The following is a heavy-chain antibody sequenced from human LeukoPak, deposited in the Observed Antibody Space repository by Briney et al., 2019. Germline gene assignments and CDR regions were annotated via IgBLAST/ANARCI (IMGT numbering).Heavy chain of an antibody. CDR1: GYTFTGYY. CDR3: ARARSGGITIFGVVRNYYYYMDV. V-gene: IGHV1-18*04. Sequence: ASVKVSCKASGYTFTGYYMHWVRQAPGQGLEWMGWISAYNGNTNYAQKLQGRVTMTTDTSTSTAYMELSSLRSEDTAVYYCARARSGGITIFGVVRNYYYYMDVWGKGTTVTVSS. D-gene: IGHD3-3*01. J-gene: IGHJ6*03. CDR2: ISAYNGNT.